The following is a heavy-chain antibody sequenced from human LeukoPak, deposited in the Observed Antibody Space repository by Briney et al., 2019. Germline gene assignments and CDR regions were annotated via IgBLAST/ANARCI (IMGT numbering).Heavy chain of an antibody. CDR2: ISSSGSYI. CDR1: GFTFSSYS. CDR3: ARSEMGYYNYYMDV. Sequence: GGSLRLSCAASGFTFSSYSMNWVRQAPGKGLEWVSSISSSGSYIYYADSVKGRFTISRDNAKNSLYLQMNSLRAEDTAVYYCARSEMGYYNYYMDVWGKGTTVTISS. D-gene: IGHD5-24*01. J-gene: IGHJ6*03. V-gene: IGHV3-21*01.